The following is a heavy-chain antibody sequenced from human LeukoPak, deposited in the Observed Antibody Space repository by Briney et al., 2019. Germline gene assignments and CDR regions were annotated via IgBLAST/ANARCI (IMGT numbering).Heavy chain of an antibody. D-gene: IGHD6-19*01. V-gene: IGHV4-59*08. J-gene: IGHJ5*02. CDR1: GGSISSYY. Sequence: SETLSLTCTVFGGSISSYYWSWIRQPPGKGLEWIGYIYYSGSTNYNPSLKSRVIISLDTSKNQFFLRLSSVTAADTAVYYCARGQARLSWFDPWGQGTLVTVSS. CDR3: ARGQARLSWFDP. CDR2: IYYSGST.